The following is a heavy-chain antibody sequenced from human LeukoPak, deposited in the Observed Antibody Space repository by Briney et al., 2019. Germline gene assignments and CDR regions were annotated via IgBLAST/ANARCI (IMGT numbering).Heavy chain of an antibody. V-gene: IGHV3-15*01. CDR1: GFTFSNVW. CDR2: ISTKTDGGTT. Sequence: GGSLRLSCAASGFTFSNVWMSWVRQAPGKGLEWVGRISTKTDGGTTDYAAPVKGRFTISRDDSKNTLYLQMNSLKTEDTAVYYCTRSSSDWHWGQGTLVTVSS. D-gene: IGHD6-19*01. CDR3: TRSSSDWH. J-gene: IGHJ4*02.